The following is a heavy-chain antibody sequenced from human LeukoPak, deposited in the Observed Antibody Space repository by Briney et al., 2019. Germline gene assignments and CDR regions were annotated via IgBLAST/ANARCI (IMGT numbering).Heavy chain of an antibody. CDR2: IYCSGST. D-gene: IGHD6-19*01. V-gene: IGHV4-59*01. CDR1: GGSISSYY. J-gene: IGHJ4*02. Sequence: SETLSLTCTVSGGSISSYYWSWIRQPPGKGLEWIGYIYCSGSTNYNPSLKSRVTISVDTSKNQFSLKLSSVTAADTAVYYCARDSSGVAGIDYWGQGTLVTVSS. CDR3: ARDSSGVAGIDY.